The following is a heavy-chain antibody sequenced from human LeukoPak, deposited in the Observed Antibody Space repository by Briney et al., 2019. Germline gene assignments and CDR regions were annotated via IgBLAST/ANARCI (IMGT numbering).Heavy chain of an antibody. CDR1: GYTFTGYY. CDR3: ATGSIIVGATGFDY. J-gene: IGHJ4*02. V-gene: IGHV1-2*02. Sequence: ASVKVSCKASGYTFTGYYMHWVRQAPGQGLEWMGWINPNSGGTNYAQKFQGRVTMTEDTSTDTAYMELSSLRSEDTAVYYCATGSIIVGATGFDYWGQGTLITVSS. CDR2: INPNSGGT. D-gene: IGHD1-26*01.